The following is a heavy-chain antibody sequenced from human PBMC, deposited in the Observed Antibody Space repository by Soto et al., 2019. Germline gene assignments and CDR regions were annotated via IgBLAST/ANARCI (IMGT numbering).Heavy chain of an antibody. CDR1: GFTFDDMA. V-gene: IGHV3-9*01. Sequence: PGGSLRLSCAVSGFTFDDMAMHWVRQAPEKGLEWVSGINWESDIGYADSVKGRFTISRDNAENSLYLQSNSLRAEDTALYYCAISQDRGGRTTFIYWGQGTQVTVSS. CDR3: AISQDRGGRTTFIY. D-gene: IGHD3-16*01. J-gene: IGHJ4*02. CDR2: INWESDI.